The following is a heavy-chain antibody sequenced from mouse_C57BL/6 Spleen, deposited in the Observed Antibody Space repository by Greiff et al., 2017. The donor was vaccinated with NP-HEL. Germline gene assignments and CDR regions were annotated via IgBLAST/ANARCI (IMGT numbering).Heavy chain of an antibody. CDR3: ARSRWLLALDD. D-gene: IGHD2-3*01. CDR1: GYTFTSYC. J-gene: IGHJ2*01. Sequence: QVQLQQPGAELVKPGASVKLSCKASGYTFTSYCMHWVKQRPGRGLEWIGRIDPNSGGTKYNAKFKSKATLTVDTPSSTAYMQLSSLTSEDSAIDYCARSRWLLALDDWGQGTTVTVAS. V-gene: IGHV1-72*01. CDR2: IDPNSGGT.